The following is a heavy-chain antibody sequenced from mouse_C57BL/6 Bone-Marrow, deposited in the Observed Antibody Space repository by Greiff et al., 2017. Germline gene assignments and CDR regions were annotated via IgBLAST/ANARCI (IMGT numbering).Heavy chain of an antibody. V-gene: IGHV1-19*01. CDR3: ARFYYGNFYYWYFDV. Sequence: VQLQQSGPVLVKPGASVKMSCKASGYTFTDYYMNWVKQSHGKSLEWIGVINPYNGGTSYNQKFKGKATLTVDKSSSTANMELNSLTSEDSAVYYCARFYYGNFYYWYFDVWGTGTTVTVSS. CDR1: GYTFTDYY. J-gene: IGHJ1*03. CDR2: INPYNGGT. D-gene: IGHD2-1*01.